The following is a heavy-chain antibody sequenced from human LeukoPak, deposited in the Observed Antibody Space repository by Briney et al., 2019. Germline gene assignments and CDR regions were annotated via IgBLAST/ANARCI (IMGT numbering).Heavy chain of an antibody. J-gene: IGHJ4*02. V-gene: IGHV4-38-2*02. D-gene: IGHD1-26*01. CDR2: TYHSGST. CDR1: GYSISSDNY. Sequence: PSETLSLTCSVSGYSISSDNYWGWIRQPPGKTLEWIGSTYHSGSTQLHPSLYSRVTISVDTSKNQFFLNLSSVTATDTAVYYCARGEVGSIGRLGYWGQGILVTVSS. CDR3: ARGEVGSIGRLGY.